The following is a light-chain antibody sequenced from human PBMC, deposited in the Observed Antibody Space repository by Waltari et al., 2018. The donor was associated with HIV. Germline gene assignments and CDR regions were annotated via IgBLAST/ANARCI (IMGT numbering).Light chain of an antibody. CDR3: QQYNKWPWT. CDR2: DAS. V-gene: IGKV3-15*01. CDR1: QSANRN. Sequence: EIVMTQSPDTLSVSSGARVTLSCRASQSANRNLAWYQQRPGQAPTLLIYDASARATGVPVRFSGSGSGTEFTLTITSLQSEDFAVYFCQQYNKWPWTFGQGTKVEIE. J-gene: IGKJ1*01.